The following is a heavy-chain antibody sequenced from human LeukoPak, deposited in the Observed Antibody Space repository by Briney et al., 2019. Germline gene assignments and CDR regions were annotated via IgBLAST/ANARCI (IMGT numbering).Heavy chain of an antibody. CDR3: VVITWDY. CDR1: GGSVSSSS. CDR2: ISRSSQTI. J-gene: IGHJ4*01. V-gene: IGHV3-48*01. Sequence: PSETLSLTCTVSGGSVSSSSYYWGWIRQPPGKGLEWVSFISRSSQTIYYADSVKGRFTISRDNAKNSLYLQMNSLRAEDTAIYYCVVITWDYWGQGTLVTVSS. D-gene: IGHD3-22*01.